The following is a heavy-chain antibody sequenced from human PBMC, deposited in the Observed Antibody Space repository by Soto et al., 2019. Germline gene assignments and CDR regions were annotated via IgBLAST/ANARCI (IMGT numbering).Heavy chain of an antibody. J-gene: IGHJ4*02. CDR3: AREGFDHRPDY. Sequence: QVQLQESGPGLVKPSETLSLTCAVSGDSISSPNWWSWYRQPPGKGLELIGEMFASGSSNYNPSLNGRVTISLDTSKNHWSLKLTSLAAADTAIYYCAREGFDHRPDYWGQGIPVTVSS. CDR1: GDSISSPNW. CDR2: MFASGSS. V-gene: IGHV4-4*02.